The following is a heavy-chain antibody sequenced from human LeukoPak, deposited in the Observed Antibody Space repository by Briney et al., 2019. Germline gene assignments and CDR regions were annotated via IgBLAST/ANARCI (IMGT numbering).Heavy chain of an antibody. CDR3: DGGTGWVSNLG. CDR1: GFSFSNYW. V-gene: IGHV3-7*03. CDR2: IKQDGSEK. J-gene: IGHJ4*02. D-gene: IGHD6-19*01. Sequence: GGSLRLSCAASGFSFSNYWMHWVRQPPGKGLEWVANIKQDGSEKYYVDSVKGRFAISRDNAKNSLYLQMNSLRAEDTGVYYCDGGTGWVSNLGGGQGTLVIVSS.